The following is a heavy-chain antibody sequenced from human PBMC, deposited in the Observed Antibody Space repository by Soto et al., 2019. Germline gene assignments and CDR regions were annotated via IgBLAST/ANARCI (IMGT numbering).Heavy chain of an antibody. CDR1: VYSFTSYW. J-gene: IGHJ6*02. Sequence: GESLKISCKGSVYSFTSYWINWVRQMPGKGLEWMGRIDPSGSYTNYSPSFQGHVTISADKSISTAYLQWSSLKASDTAMYYCARPNDYYYYGLDVWGQGTTVTVSS. CDR3: ARPNDYYYYGLDV. CDR2: IDPSGSYT. V-gene: IGHV5-10-1*01.